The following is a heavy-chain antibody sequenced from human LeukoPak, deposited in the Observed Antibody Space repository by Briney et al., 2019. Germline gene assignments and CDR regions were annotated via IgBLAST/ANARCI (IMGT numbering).Heavy chain of an antibody. Sequence: SETLPLTCTVSGDSISSYSWSWIRQPPGKGLEWIGYLYYSGSTNYNPSLKSRVTISGDTSKNQFSLKLSSVTAADTAVYYCARVTYSSSSGAYYYYMDVWGKGTTVTVSS. CDR3: ARVTYSSSSGAYYYYMDV. V-gene: IGHV4-59*01. CDR1: GDSISSYS. J-gene: IGHJ6*03. CDR2: LYYSGST. D-gene: IGHD6-6*01.